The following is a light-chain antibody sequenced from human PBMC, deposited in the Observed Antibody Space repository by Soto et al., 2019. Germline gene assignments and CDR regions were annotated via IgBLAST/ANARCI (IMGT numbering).Light chain of an antibody. J-gene: IGLJ3*02. V-gene: IGLV1-40*01. Sequence: QSVLTQPPSVSGAPGQTVTIYCSGSDSNIGAGYDLHWYQQVPGTAPKLLIHSNYLRASGVPDRFSASKSVTSASLAIIGLQADDEADYYCQSYDTRLGDWVFGGGTKVTVL. CDR2: SNY. CDR1: DSNIGAGYD. CDR3: QSYDTRLGDWV.